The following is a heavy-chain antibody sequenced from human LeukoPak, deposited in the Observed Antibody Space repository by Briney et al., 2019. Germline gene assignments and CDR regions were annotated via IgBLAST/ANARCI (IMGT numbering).Heavy chain of an antibody. CDR1: GGSISSSNW. Sequence: SETLSLTCAVSGGSISSSNWWSWVRQPPGKGLEWIGEIYHSGSTNYNPSLKSRVTISVDKSKNQFSLKLSSVTAADTAVYYCARDPYYYDSSGLHAFDIWGQGTMVTVSS. D-gene: IGHD3-22*01. V-gene: IGHV4-4*02. CDR3: ARDPYYYDSSGLHAFDI. CDR2: IYHSGST. J-gene: IGHJ3*02.